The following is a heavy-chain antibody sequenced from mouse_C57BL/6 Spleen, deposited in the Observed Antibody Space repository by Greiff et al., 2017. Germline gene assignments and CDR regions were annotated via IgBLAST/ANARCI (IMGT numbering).Heavy chain of an antibody. CDR1: GYTFTDYN. J-gene: IGHJ2*01. Sequence: EVQLQQSGPELVKPGASVTIPCKASGYTFTDYNMDWVKQSHGKSLEWIGDINPNNGGTIYNQKFKGKATLTVDKSSSTAYMELRSLTSEDTAVYYCARRTAQVYFDYWGQGTTLTVSS. V-gene: IGHV1-18*01. D-gene: IGHD3-2*02. CDR3: ARRTAQVYFDY. CDR2: INPNNGGT.